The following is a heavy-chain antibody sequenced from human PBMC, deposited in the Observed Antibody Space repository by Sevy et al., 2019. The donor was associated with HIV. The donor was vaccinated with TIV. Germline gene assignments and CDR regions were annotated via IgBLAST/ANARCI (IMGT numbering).Heavy chain of an antibody. CDR2: IRGSGGST. V-gene: IGHV3-23*01. D-gene: IGHD6-13*01. CDR1: GFTFSTYA. Sequence: GGSLRLSCAASGFTFSTYAMTWVRQAPGKGLEWVSGIRGSGGSTYYADSVRGRFTISRDNSKNTLYLQMNSLRAEDTAEYYCANWQQQLDPYYHYYYMDVWGQGTTVTVSS. CDR3: ANWQQQLDPYYHYYYMDV. J-gene: IGHJ6*03.